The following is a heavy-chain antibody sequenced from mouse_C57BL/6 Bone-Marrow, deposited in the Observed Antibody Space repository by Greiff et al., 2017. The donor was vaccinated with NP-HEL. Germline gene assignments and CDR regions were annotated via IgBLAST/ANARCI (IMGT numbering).Heavy chain of an antibody. J-gene: IGHJ3*01. Sequence: VQLQQSGPELVKPGASVKISCKASGYSFTDYNMNWVKQSNGKSLEWIGVINPNYGTTSYNQKFKGKATLTVDQSSSTAYMQLNSLTSEDSAGYYCARRGGYGNFAWFAYWGQGTLVTVSA. CDR2: INPNYGTT. CDR1: GYSFTDYN. CDR3: ARRGGYGNFAWFAY. D-gene: IGHD2-1*01. V-gene: IGHV1-39*01.